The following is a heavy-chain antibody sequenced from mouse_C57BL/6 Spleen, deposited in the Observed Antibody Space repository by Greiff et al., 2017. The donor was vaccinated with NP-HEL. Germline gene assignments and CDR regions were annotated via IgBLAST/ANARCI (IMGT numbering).Heavy chain of an antibody. J-gene: IGHJ1*03. CDR3: ARMVRSYWYFDV. CDR1: GYTFTSYW. D-gene: IGHD2-3*01. V-gene: IGHV1-50*01. Sequence: QVQLQQPGAELVKPGASVKLSCKASGYTFTSYWMQWVKQRPGQGLEWIGEIDPSDSYTNYNQKFKGKATLTVDTSSSTAYMQLSSLTSEDSAVYYCARMVRSYWYFDVWGTRTTVTVSS. CDR2: IDPSDSYT.